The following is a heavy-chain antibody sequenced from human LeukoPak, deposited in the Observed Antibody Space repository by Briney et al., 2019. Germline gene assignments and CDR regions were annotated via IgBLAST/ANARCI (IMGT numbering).Heavy chain of an antibody. J-gene: IGHJ3*02. D-gene: IGHD4-23*01. Sequence: SQTLSLTCTVSGGSISSGGYYWSWIRQHPGKGLEWIGYIYYGGSTNYNPSLKSRVTISVDTSKNQFSLKLSSVTAADTAVYYCAGVTPALDAFDIWGQGTMVTVSS. CDR2: IYYGGST. CDR1: GGSISSGGYY. V-gene: IGHV4-61*08. CDR3: AGVTPALDAFDI.